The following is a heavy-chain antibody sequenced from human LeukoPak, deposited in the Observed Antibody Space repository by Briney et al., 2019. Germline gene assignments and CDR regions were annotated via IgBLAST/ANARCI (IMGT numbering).Heavy chain of an antibody. CDR1: GFTFSTYA. V-gene: IGHV3-23*01. CDR3: AADQVADSSGGNWFDP. J-gene: IGHJ5*02. CDR2: ISGSGDNT. D-gene: IGHD3-22*01. Sequence: GGSLRLSCAASGFTFSTYAMSWVRQAPGKGLEWVSAISGSGDNTYYADSVKGRFTISRDNSNNTLYLRLNSLRAEDTAVYYCAADQVADSSGGNWFDPWGQGTLVTVSS.